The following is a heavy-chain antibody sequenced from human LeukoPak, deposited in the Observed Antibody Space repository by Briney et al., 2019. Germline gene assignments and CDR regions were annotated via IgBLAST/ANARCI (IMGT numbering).Heavy chain of an antibody. CDR3: AKGQISYGSGNHFDY. Sequence: GGSLRLSCAASGFTFDDYAMHWVRQAPGKGLEWVSGISWNSGSIGYADSVKGRFTISRDNAKNSLYLQMNSLRAEDTALYYCAKGQISYGSGNHFDYWGQGTLVTVSS. CDR1: GFTFDDYA. J-gene: IGHJ4*02. V-gene: IGHV3-9*01. CDR2: ISWNSGSI. D-gene: IGHD3-10*01.